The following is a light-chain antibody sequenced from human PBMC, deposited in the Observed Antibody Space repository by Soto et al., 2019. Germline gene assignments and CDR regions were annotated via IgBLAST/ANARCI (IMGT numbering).Light chain of an antibody. V-gene: IGKV1-9*01. CDR3: QQTRTYPST. CDR1: QDIAIY. CDR2: AAS. Sequence: DIQMTQSPSTLSGSVGDRVTITCRASQDIAIYLAWYQQKPGEAPKLLIHAASTLHGGVPSRFSGSGSGTDFTLTITSLQAEDFATYYCQQTRTYPSTFGGGTKVEIK. J-gene: IGKJ4*01.